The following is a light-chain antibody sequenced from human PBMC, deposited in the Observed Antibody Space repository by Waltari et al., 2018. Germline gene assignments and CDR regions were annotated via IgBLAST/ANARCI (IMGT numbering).Light chain of an antibody. J-gene: IGKJ2*01. V-gene: IGKV3-20*01. CDR2: GAS. CDR3: QQYGSSVMYT. Sequence: VLTQSPVILSLSPGESATLSCRASQRLSKNYLAWYRQKPGRATTLLIYGASSRATGIPDRFSGSGSGTDFSLTINRLEPEDFAVYYCQQYGSSVMYTFGQGTKLEIK. CDR1: QRLSKNY.